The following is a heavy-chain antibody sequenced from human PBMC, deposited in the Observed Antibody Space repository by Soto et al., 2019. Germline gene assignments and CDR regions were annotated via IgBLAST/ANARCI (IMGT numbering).Heavy chain of an antibody. Sequence: ASVKVSCKASGYTFTSYAMHWVRQAPGQRLEWMGWINAGNGNTNYAQKLQGRVTMTTDTSTSTAYMELRSLRSDDTAVYYCARDPEVAAPSNYYYYYGMDVWGQGTTVTVSS. CDR3: ARDPEVAAPSNYYYYYGMDV. CDR1: GYTFTSYA. V-gene: IGHV1-3*01. D-gene: IGHD6-13*01. J-gene: IGHJ6*01. CDR2: INAGNGNT.